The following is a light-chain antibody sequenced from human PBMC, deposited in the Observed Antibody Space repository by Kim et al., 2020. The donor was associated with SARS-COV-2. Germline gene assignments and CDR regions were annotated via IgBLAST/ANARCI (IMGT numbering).Light chain of an antibody. CDR3: QQYDSYSGYS. Sequence: DIQMTQSPSTLSASVGDRVTITCRASQNINSWLAWYQQKPGKAPKLLIYKASSLQDGVPSRFSGSGFGTQFTLTVSSLQPDDFATYYCQQYDSYSGYSFGQETKLEI. J-gene: IGKJ2*03. CDR2: KAS. CDR1: QNINSW. V-gene: IGKV1-5*03.